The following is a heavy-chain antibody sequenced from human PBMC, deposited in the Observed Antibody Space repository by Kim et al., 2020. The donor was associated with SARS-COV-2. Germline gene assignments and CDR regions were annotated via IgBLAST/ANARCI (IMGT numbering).Heavy chain of an antibody. D-gene: IGHD6-13*01. CDR3: ARLVRGSWYFVDY. V-gene: IGHV5-51*01. Sequence: YSPSFQGQVNISADKSISTAYLQWSSLKASDTAMYYCARLVRGSWYFVDYWGQGTLVTVSS. J-gene: IGHJ4*02.